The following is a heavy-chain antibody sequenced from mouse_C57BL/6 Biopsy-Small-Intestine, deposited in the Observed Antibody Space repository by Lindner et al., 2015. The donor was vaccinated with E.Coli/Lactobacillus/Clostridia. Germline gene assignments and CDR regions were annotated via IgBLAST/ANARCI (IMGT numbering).Heavy chain of an antibody. CDR3: ARGGSFSNFRYFDV. CDR1: GSAFSSSW. V-gene: IGHV1-82*01. Sequence: VQLQESGPELVKPGASVKISCKASGSAFSSSWMNWVNQRPGKGLEWIGRIYPGDGDTNYNGKFKGKATLTADKSSSTANMQLSSLTSEDSAVYFCARGGSFSNFRYFDVWGAGTTVTVSS. J-gene: IGHJ1*01. D-gene: IGHD2-5*01. CDR2: IYPGDGDT.